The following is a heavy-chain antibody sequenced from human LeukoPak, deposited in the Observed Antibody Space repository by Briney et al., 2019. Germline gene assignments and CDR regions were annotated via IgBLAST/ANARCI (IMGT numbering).Heavy chain of an antibody. CDR2: IYWNDDK. Sequence: SGPTLVKPTQTLTLTCTFSGFSLSTSGVGVGWIRQPPGKALEWLALIYWNDDKRYSPSLKSRLTITKDTSKNQVVLTMTNMDPVDTATYYCAHRHMEYYDFWSGNWFDPWGQGTLVTVSS. D-gene: IGHD3-3*01. V-gene: IGHV2-5*01. CDR3: AHRHMEYYDFWSGNWFDP. J-gene: IGHJ5*02. CDR1: GFSLSTSGVG.